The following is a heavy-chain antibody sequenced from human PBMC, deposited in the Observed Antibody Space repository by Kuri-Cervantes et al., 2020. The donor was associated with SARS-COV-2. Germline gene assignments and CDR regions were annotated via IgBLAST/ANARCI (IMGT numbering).Heavy chain of an antibody. CDR2: VYSSDART. D-gene: IGHD3-3*01. V-gene: IGHV3-23*05. Sequence: GGSLRLSCAASGFSFSNYAMSWVRQAPGRGLEGVAVVYSSDARTYYADSAKGRFSISRDNSKNTVYLQMNSLRVEDTAVYYCAKVGLAQNDFWSGYYTGWGQGTLVTVSS. J-gene: IGHJ4*02. CDR3: AKVGLAQNDFWSGYYTG. CDR1: GFSFSNYA.